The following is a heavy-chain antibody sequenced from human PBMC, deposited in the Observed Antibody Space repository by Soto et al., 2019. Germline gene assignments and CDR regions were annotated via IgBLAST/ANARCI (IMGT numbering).Heavy chain of an antibody. CDR2: IYRDGDR. CDR3: SHTVPREPHWETFNY. CDR1: GFSLMTNGVG. Sequence: QITLKESGPTLVKPTQTLTLTCTVSGFSLMTNGVGVGWFRQPPGKALEWLALIYRDGDRRYRPTLKSRVTNTKDNSKNQVVLTMTNVDPVDTATYYCSHTVPREPHWETFNYWGQGTLVTVSS. J-gene: IGHJ4*02. D-gene: IGHD7-27*01. V-gene: IGHV2-5*02.